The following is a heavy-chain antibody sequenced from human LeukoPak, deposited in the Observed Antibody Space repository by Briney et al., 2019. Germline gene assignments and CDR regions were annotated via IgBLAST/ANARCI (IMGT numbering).Heavy chain of an antibody. CDR1: GGSFSGYY. V-gene: IGHV4-34*01. D-gene: IGHD3-16*02. J-gene: IGHJ4*02. CDR2: INHSGNT. CDR3: ARVVEVDYVWGSYRSFDY. Sequence: PSETLSLTCAVYGGSFSGYYRSWIRQPPGKGLEWIGEINHSGNTNYNPSLKSRVTISVDTSKNQFSLKLSSVTAADTAVYYCARVVEVDYVWGSYRSFDYLGQGTLVTVSS.